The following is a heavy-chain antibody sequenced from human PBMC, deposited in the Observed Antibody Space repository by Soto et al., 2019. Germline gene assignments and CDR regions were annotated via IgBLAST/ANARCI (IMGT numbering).Heavy chain of an antibody. D-gene: IGHD4-4*01. CDR1: GFTFSTYA. Sequence: QVRLVESVGGSVQPGDSMRLSCDASGFTFSTYALHWVRQAPGKGLEWVAFISYTGSNQYYADSVKGRFTVARDNCPNIASMQMTSPKSEDSAVYSCARHAFLYSGGAYYDQWGQGTLVTVSS. J-gene: IGHJ4*02. CDR2: ISYTGSNQ. V-gene: IGHV3-30-3*01. CDR3: ARHAFLYSGGAYYDQ.